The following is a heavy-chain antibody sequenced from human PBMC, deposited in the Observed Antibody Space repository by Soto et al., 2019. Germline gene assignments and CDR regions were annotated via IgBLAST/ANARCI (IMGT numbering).Heavy chain of an antibody. Sequence: SETLSLPCTVSGGSISSGGDYWSWIRQHPGKGLEWIGYIYYSGSTYYNPSLKSRVTISVDTSKNQFSLKLSSVTAADTAVYYCARVERGYCSSTSCYSVRFDPWGQGTLVTVSS. CDR2: IYYSGST. D-gene: IGHD2-2*01. V-gene: IGHV4-31*03. CDR3: ARVERGYCSSTSCYSVRFDP. CDR1: GGSISSGGDY. J-gene: IGHJ5*02.